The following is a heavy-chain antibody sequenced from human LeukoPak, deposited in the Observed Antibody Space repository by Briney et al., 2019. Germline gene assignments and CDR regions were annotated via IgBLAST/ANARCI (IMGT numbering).Heavy chain of an antibody. CDR3: AAYAPPFPSKGYCSSTSCSFGMEV. V-gene: IGHV1-58*02. J-gene: IGHJ6*02. D-gene: IGHD2-2*01. Sequence: SVEVSCKASGFTFTSSAMQWVRQARGQRLEGIGWIVVGSGNTNYAQKFQERVTITRDMSTRTAYMELSSLRSEDTAVYYCAAYAPPFPSKGYCSSTSCSFGMEVWGQGTTVTVSS. CDR1: GFTFTSSA. CDR2: IVVGSGNT.